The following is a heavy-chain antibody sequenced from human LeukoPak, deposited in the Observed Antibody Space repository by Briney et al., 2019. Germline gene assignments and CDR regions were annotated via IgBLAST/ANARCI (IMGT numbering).Heavy chain of an antibody. V-gene: IGHV3-7*01. CDR2: INQDENHR. CDR1: GFTFSTYW. CDR3: ARDSSGWSRDY. D-gene: IGHD6-19*01. Sequence: GGSLRLSCTASGFTFSTYWMTWVRQAPGKGLEWVASINQDENHRHYVPSARGRFTISRDNAKNSLYLQMNSLRAEDTAIYYCARDSSGWSRDYWGQGTLVTVSS. J-gene: IGHJ4*02.